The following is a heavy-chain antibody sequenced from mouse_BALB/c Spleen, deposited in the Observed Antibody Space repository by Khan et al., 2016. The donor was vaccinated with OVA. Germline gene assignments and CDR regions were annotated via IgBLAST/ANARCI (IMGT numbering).Heavy chain of an antibody. V-gene: IGHV5-4*02. CDR3: ERGHYGDPFAY. CDR2: ISDGGRYT. Sequence: EVELVESGGGLVKPGGSLKLSCAASGFIFSDYYMYWVRQTPEQRLEWVATISDGGRYTYYPDSVKGRFTITRDDAKNNLYLQMSSLKAEDTAIYYGERGHYGDPFAYWGQGTLVAVSA. J-gene: IGHJ3*01. CDR1: GFIFSDYY. D-gene: IGHD2-13*01.